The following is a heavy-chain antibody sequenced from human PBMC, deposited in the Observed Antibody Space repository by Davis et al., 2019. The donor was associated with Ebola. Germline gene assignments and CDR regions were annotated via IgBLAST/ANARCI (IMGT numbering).Heavy chain of an antibody. CDR3: TTTYYYGSGSRDY. Sequence: GESLKISCAASGFTFSSYWMSWVRQAPGKGLEWVANIKQDGSEKYYVDSVKGRFTISRDNAKNSLYLQMNSLRAEDTAVYYCTTTYYYGSGSRDYWGQGTLVTVSS. D-gene: IGHD3-10*01. CDR2: IKQDGSEK. CDR1: GFTFSSYW. J-gene: IGHJ4*02. V-gene: IGHV3-7*03.